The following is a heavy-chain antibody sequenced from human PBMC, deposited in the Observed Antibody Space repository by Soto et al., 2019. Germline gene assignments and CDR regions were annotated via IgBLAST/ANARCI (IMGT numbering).Heavy chain of an antibody. CDR2: ISGSGGST. D-gene: IGHD2-2*01. CDR3: AKGGYCSSTSCYEWDAFDI. V-gene: IGHV3-23*01. CDR1: GFTFSSYA. J-gene: IGHJ3*02. Sequence: EVQLLESGGGLVQPGGSLRLSCAASGFTFSSYAMSWVRQAPGKGLEWVSAISGSGGSTYYADSVKGRFTISRDNSKNKLYLQMNSLRAEDTAVYYCAKGGYCSSTSCYEWDAFDIWGQGTMVTVSS.